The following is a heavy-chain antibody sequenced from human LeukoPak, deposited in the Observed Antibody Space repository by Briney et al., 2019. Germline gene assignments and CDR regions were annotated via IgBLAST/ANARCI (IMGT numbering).Heavy chain of an antibody. CDR3: AILGYCSSTSCQTDY. Sequence: ASVKVSCKASGYTFTSYGISWVRQAPGQGLEWMGWISAYNGNTNYAQKLQSRVTMTTDTSTSTAYMGLRSLRSDDTAVYYCAILGYCSSTSCQTDYWGQGTLVTVSS. D-gene: IGHD2-2*01. J-gene: IGHJ4*02. CDR2: ISAYNGNT. V-gene: IGHV1-18*01. CDR1: GYTFTSYG.